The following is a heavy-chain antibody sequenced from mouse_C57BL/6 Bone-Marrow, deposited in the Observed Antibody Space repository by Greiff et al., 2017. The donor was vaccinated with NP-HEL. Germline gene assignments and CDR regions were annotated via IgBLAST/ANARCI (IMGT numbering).Heavy chain of an antibody. CDR2: IWRGGST. V-gene: IGHV2-5*01. J-gene: IGHJ4*01. CDR3: ANLLLRFPSYYYAMDY. D-gene: IGHD1-1*01. CDR1: GFSLTSYG. Sequence: QVQLKESGPGLVQPSQSLSITCTVSGFSLTSYGVHWVRQSPGKGLEWLGVIWRGGSTDYNAAFMSRLSITKDNSKSQVFFKMNSLQADDTAIYYCANLLLRFPSYYYAMDYWGQGTSVTVSS.